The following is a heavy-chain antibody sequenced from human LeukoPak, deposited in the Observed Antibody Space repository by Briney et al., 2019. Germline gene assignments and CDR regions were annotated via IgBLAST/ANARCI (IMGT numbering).Heavy chain of an antibody. Sequence: SETLSLTCTVSGGSISSYYWSWIRQPPGKGLEWIGYIYYSGSTNYNPSLKSRVTISVDTSKNQFSLKLSSVTAADTAVYYCARLKVAGTSCYFDYWGQGTLVTVSS. J-gene: IGHJ4*02. CDR2: IYYSGST. V-gene: IGHV4-59*01. D-gene: IGHD6-19*01. CDR3: ARLKVAGTSCYFDY. CDR1: GGSISSYY.